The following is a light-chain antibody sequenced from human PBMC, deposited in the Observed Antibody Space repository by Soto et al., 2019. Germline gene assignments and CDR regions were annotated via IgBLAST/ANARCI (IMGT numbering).Light chain of an antibody. CDR3: QQYGSSPRT. J-gene: IGKJ2*01. Sequence: EIVLTQSPGTLSLSPGERVTLFCRASQSVSNTYLAWYQQKPGQAPRLLMHGASTRATGIPDRFSGSGSGTDFTLTISRLEPEDFAVYYCQQYGSSPRTFGQGTKLEIK. CDR1: QSVSNTY. V-gene: IGKV3-20*01. CDR2: GAS.